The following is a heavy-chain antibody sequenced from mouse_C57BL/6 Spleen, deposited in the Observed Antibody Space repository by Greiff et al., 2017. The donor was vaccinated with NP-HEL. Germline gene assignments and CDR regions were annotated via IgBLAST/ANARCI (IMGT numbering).Heavy chain of an antibody. J-gene: IGHJ2*01. D-gene: IGHD2-5*01. V-gene: IGHV1-64*01. CDR2: IHPNSGST. CDR3: ARQGHYSNFDY. CDR1: GYTFTSYW. Sequence: QVQLQQPGAELVKPGASVKLSCKASGYTFTSYWMHWVKQRPGQGLEWIGMIHPNSGSTNYNEKFKSKATLTVDKSSSTAYMQLSSLTSEDSAVYYCARQGHYSNFDYWGQGTTLTVSS.